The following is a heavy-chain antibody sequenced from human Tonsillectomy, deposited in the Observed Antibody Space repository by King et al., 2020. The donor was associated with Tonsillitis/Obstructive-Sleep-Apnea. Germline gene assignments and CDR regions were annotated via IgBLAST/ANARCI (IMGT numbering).Heavy chain of an antibody. CDR1: GFTFSNAW. Sequence: VQLVESGGGLVKPGGSIRLSCAASGFTFSNAWMSLVRQAPGKGLVWVGRIKSKTDGGTKDYAAPVKGRFTISSDDSKNTLYLQMNSLKTEDTAVCYCTTVPYGETDYWGQGTLVTVSS. CDR3: TTVPYGETDY. D-gene: IGHD4-17*01. J-gene: IGHJ4*02. V-gene: IGHV3-15*01. CDR2: IKSKTDGGTK.